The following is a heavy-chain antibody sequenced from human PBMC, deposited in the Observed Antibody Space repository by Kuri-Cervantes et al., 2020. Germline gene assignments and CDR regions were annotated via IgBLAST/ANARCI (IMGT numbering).Heavy chain of an antibody. J-gene: IGHJ5*01. CDR3: ARAPGYSSSWYGY. CDR2: ISGSGGST. CDR1: GFTFDGYA. Sequence: GGSLRLSCAASGFTFDGYAMHWVRQAPGKGLEWVSAISGSGGSTYYADSVKGRFTISRDNSKNTLYLQMNSLRAEDTAVYYCARAPGYSSSWYGYWGHGTLVTVSS. D-gene: IGHD6-13*01. V-gene: IGHV3-23*01.